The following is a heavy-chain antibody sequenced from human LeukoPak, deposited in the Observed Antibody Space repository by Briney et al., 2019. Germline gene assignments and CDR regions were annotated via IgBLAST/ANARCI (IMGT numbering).Heavy chain of an antibody. J-gene: IGHJ4*02. CDR1: GYTFTSYY. V-gene: IGHV1-8*02. CDR3: ARGSFAYCGGDCPMGY. D-gene: IGHD2-21*02. Sequence: ATVKVSCKASGYTFTSYYMHWVRQAPGQGLEWMGWMNPNSGNTGYAQKFQGRVTMTRNTSISTAYMELSSLRSEDTAVYYCARGSFAYCGGDCPMGYWGQGTLVTVSS. CDR2: MNPNSGNT.